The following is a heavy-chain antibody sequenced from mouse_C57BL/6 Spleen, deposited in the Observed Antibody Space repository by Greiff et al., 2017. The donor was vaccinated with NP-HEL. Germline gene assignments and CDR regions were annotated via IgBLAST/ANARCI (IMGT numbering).Heavy chain of an antibody. J-gene: IGHJ2*01. CDR3: ASWLYYDYDGGYYFDY. Sequence: QVQLQQPGAELVKPGASVKMSCKASGYTFTSYWITWVKQRPGQGLEWIGDIYPGSGSTNYNEKFKSKATLTVDTSSSTAYMQLSSLTSEDSAVYYGASWLYYDYDGGYYFDYWGQGTTLTVSS. CDR2: IYPGSGST. V-gene: IGHV1-55*01. CDR1: GYTFTSYW. D-gene: IGHD2-4*01.